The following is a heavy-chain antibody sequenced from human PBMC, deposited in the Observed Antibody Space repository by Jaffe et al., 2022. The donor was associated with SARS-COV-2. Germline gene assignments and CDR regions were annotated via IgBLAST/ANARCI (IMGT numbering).Heavy chain of an antibody. V-gene: IGHV4-34*01. Sequence: QVQLQQWGAGLLKPSETLSLTCAVYGGSFSGYYWSWIRQPPGKGLEWIGEINHSGSTNYNPSLKSRVTISVDTSKNQFSLKLSSVTAADTAVYYCASGFWSGHRYYYYYGMDVWGQGTTVTVSS. D-gene: IGHD3-3*01. CDR2: INHSGST. CDR1: GGSFSGYY. J-gene: IGHJ6*02. CDR3: ASGFWSGHRYYYYYGMDV.